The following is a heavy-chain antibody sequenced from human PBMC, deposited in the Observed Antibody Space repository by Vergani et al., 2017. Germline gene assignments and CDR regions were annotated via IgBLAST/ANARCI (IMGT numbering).Heavy chain of an antibody. CDR3: ARGVGDFWSGYSFSFDYYYMDV. J-gene: IGHJ6*03. Sequence: QVQLVQSGAEVKKPGASVKVSCKASGYTFTSYGISWVRQAPGQGLEWMGWISAYNGNTNYAQKLQGRVTMTTDTSTSKAYMELRSLRSDDTAVYYCARGVGDFWSGYSFSFDYYYMDVWGKGTTVTVSS. V-gene: IGHV1-18*01. D-gene: IGHD3-3*01. CDR2: ISAYNGNT. CDR1: GYTFTSYG.